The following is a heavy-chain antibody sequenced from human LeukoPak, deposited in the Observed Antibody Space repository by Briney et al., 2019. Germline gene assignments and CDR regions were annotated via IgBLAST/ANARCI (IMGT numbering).Heavy chain of an antibody. D-gene: IGHD3-9*01. CDR2: INPNSGGT. CDR1: GYTFTGYY. J-gene: IGHJ4*02. Sequence: ASVKVSCKASGYTFTGYYMHWVRQAPGQGLEWMGWINPNSGGTNYAQKFQGRVTMTRNTSISTAYMELSSLRSEDTAVYYCARGNYDILRFDYWGQGTLVTVSS. V-gene: IGHV1-2*02. CDR3: ARGNYDILRFDY.